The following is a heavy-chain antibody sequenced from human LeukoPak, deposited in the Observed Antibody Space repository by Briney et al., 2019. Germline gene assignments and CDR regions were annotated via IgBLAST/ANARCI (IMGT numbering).Heavy chain of an antibody. CDR2: INPSGGST. V-gene: IGHV1-46*01. Sequence: GASVKASCKPSGYTFTSYYMHWVRQAPRQGLEWMGIINPSGGSTSYAQKPQRRVPMTRATSTPTVYMELSSLRSEDTDVSYCARAQSYAMDVWGQGTTVTVSS. J-gene: IGHJ6*02. CDR3: ARAQSYAMDV. CDR1: GYTFTSYY.